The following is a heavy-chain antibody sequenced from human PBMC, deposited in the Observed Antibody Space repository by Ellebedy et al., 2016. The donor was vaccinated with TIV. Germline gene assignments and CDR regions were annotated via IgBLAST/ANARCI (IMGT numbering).Heavy chain of an antibody. CDR3: ARSYYDFWTGPTGWFDP. D-gene: IGHD3-3*01. J-gene: IGHJ5*02. CDR2: MNPNSGNT. CDR1: GYTFTSYD. V-gene: IGHV1-8*01. Sequence: AASVKVSCKASGYTFTSYDINWVRQATGQGLEWMGWMNPNSGNTGYAQKFQGRVTMTRNTFISTAYMELSSLRSEDTAVYYCARSYYDFWTGPTGWFDPWGQGTLVTVSS.